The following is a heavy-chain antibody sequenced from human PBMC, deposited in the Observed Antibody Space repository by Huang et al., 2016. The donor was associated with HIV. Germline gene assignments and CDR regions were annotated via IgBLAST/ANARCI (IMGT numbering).Heavy chain of an antibody. V-gene: IGHV1-18*01. Sequence: TFTSYGISWVRQAPGQGLEWMGWISAYNGNTNYAQKLQGRVTMTTDTATSTAYMELRSLSSDDTAVYYCASLLGIHPPTFNYWGQGTLVTVSS. CDR2: ISAYNGNT. D-gene: IGHD7-27*01. CDR1: TFTSYG. J-gene: IGHJ4*02. CDR3: ASLLGIHPPTFNY.